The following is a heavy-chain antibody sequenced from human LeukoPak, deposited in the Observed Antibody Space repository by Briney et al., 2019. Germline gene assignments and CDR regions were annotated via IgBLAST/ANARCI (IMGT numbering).Heavy chain of an antibody. D-gene: IGHD3-10*01. J-gene: IGHJ5*01. CDR2: ISSSSSYI. CDR1: GFTFSSYS. CDR3: ARSLLWFGANLIWFDS. Sequence: GGSLRLSCAGSGFTFSSYSMNWVRQAPGKGLEWVSSISSSSSYIYYADSVKGRFTISRDNAKNSLYLQMNSLRADDTAVYYCARSLLWFGANLIWFDSWGQGTLVTVSS. V-gene: IGHV3-21*01.